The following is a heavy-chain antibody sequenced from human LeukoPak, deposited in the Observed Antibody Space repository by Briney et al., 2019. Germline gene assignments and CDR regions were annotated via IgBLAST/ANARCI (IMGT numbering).Heavy chain of an antibody. CDR2: IYYSGST. Sequence: SETLSLACTVSGGSISGSGYYWGWIRQPPGKGLEWIGSIYYSGSTYYNPSLKSRVTISVDTSKNQFSLKLNSVTATDTAVYYCARGVTMIVVVIHDWYFDLWGRGTLVTVSS. CDR3: ARGVTMIVVVIHDWYFDL. J-gene: IGHJ2*01. CDR1: GGSISGSGYY. V-gene: IGHV4-39*02. D-gene: IGHD3-22*01.